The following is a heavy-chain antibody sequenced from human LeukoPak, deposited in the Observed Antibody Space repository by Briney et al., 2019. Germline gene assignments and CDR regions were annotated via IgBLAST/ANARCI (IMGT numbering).Heavy chain of an antibody. J-gene: IGHJ6*02. CDR1: GGSISSSSYY. CDR2: IYYSGST. D-gene: IGHD4-23*01. CDR3: ASEQVVRYGMDV. Sequence: SETLSLTCTVSGGSISSSSYYWGWIRQPPGKGLEWIGSIYYSGSTYYNPSLKSRVTISVDTSKNQFSLKLSSVTAADTAVYYCASEQVVRYGMDVWGQGNPGHRLL. V-gene: IGHV4-39*07.